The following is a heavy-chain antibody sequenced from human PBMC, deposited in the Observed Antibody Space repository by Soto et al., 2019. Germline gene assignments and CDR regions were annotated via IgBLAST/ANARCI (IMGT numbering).Heavy chain of an antibody. V-gene: IGHV4-30-2*01. CDR1: GGSFSSSSYY. D-gene: IGHD3-3*01. CDR3: ARAVVWSGYNRWFDP. CDR2: IYHSGST. Sequence: SETLSLTCAVSGGSFSSSSYYWGWIRQPPGKGLEWIGYIYHSGSTYYNPSLKSRVTISVDRSKNQFSLKLSSVTAADTAVYYCARAVVWSGYNRWFDPWGQGTLVTVS. J-gene: IGHJ5*02.